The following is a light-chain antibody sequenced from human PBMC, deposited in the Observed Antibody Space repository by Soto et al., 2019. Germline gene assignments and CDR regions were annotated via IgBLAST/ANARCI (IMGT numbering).Light chain of an antibody. J-gene: IGKJ3*01. V-gene: IGKV1-8*01. CDR2: AAS. Sequence: AIRMTQSPSSLSASTGDRVTITCRASQGISSYLAWYQQKPGKAPKLLIYAASTLQSGVPSRFSGSGSGTDFTLTISCLQSEDFATYYCQQYYSYPGTFGAGTKVDI. CDR1: QGISSY. CDR3: QQYYSYPGT.